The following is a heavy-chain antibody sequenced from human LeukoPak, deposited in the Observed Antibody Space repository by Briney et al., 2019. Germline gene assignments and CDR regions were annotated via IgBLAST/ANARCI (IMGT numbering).Heavy chain of an antibody. CDR1: GFTFSSYG. CDR2: IRYDGSNK. J-gene: IGHJ3*02. V-gene: IGHV3-30*02. CDR3: ARDPLYYDFWSGYYSAFDI. Sequence: GGSLRLSCAASGFTFSSYGMHWVRQAPGKGLEWVTFIRYDGSNKYYADSVKGRFTISRDNSKNTLYLQMNSLRAEDTAVYYCARDPLYYDFWSGYYSAFDIWGQGTMVTVSS. D-gene: IGHD3-3*01.